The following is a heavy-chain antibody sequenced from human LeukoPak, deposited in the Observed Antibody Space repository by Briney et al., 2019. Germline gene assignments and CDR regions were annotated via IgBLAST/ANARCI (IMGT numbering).Heavy chain of an antibody. Sequence: GGSLRLSCAASRPTLSSYETNCVRQAPGKGLEWVSYISSSGSTIYYADSVKGRITISRDNANDAQELQISRQGAEFTADCSCARDKVDCWGQGTLVTVSS. CDR1: RPTLSSYE. V-gene: IGHV3-48*03. CDR3: ARDKVDC. CDR2: ISSSGSTI. J-gene: IGHJ4*02.